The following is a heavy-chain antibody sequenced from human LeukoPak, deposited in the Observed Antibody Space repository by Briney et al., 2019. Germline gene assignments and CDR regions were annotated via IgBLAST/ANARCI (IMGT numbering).Heavy chain of an antibody. V-gene: IGHV1-2*06. J-gene: IGHJ4*02. D-gene: IGHD4-11*01. CDR1: GYTFTGYY. Sequence: ASVKVSCKASGYTFTGYYMHWVRQAPGQGLEWMGRINPNSGGTNYAQKFQGRVTMTRDTSISTAYMELRSLRSDDAAVYYCARVRYDYSNYYFDYWGQGTLVTVSS. CDR2: INPNSGGT. CDR3: ARVRYDYSNYYFDY.